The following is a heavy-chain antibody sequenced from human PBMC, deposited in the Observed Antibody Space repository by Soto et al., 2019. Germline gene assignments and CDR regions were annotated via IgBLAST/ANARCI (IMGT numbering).Heavy chain of an antibody. Sequence: GASVKVSCKASGGTFSSYAISWVRQAPGQGLEWMGGIIPIFGTANYAQKFQGRVTITADESTSTAYMELSSLRSEDTAVYYCARESGNLLQSHLSGLRGSWFDPWGQGTLVTVSS. CDR1: GGTFSSYA. V-gene: IGHV1-69*13. D-gene: IGHD1-26*01. CDR2: IIPIFGTA. J-gene: IGHJ5*02. CDR3: ARESGNLLQSHLSGLRGSWFDP.